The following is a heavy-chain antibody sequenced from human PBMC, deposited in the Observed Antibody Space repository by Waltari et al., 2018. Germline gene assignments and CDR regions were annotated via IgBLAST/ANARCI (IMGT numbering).Heavy chain of an antibody. D-gene: IGHD2-2*01. CDR3: TRTRYCSTTSCQVDWFDP. J-gene: IGHJ5*02. CDR2: INGDGGST. Sequence: QAPGKGLVWVARINGDGGSTSYADSVKGRFTISRDNANNRLHLQMNSLRAEDTAVYYCTRTRYCSTTSCQVDWFDPWGQGTLVTVSS. V-gene: IGHV3-74*01.